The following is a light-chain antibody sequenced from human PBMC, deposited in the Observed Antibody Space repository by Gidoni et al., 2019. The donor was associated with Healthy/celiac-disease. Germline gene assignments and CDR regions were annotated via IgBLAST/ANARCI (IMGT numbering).Light chain of an antibody. J-gene: IGKJ5*01. CDR1: QSISSY. CDR2: AAS. CDR3: QQSYSTEIT. Sequence: DIQMTQSPSSLSASVGDRVTITCRASQSISSYLNWYQQKPGKAPKLLIYAASSLQSGVPSRFSGSGSGTDFTLTISSLQPEEFATYYCQQSYSTEITFGQXTRLEIK. V-gene: IGKV1-39*01.